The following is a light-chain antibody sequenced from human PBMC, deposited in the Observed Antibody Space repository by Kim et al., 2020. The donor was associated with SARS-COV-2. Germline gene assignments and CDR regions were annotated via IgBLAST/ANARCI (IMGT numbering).Light chain of an antibody. Sequence: QSVTISCTRTSSDIGTYNYISWYQQHPGKAPKLIIYEVSERPSGVPNRFSGSKSGNTASLTVAGLQAEDEADYYCCSYTGSQNYVFGTGTKVTVL. V-gene: IGLV2-8*01. J-gene: IGLJ1*01. CDR2: EVS. CDR3: CSYTGSQNYV. CDR1: SSDIGTYNY.